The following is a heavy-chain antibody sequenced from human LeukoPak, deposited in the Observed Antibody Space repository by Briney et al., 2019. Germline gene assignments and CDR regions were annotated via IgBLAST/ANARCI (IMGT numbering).Heavy chain of an antibody. J-gene: IGHJ4*02. CDR3: VRDGSSWGNFDY. D-gene: IGHD7-27*01. Sequence: GGSLRLSCAASGFTFSSYEMNWVRQAPGKGLEWVSYLSSSSSVIYHADSVKGRFTISRDNAKNSLYLQMNSLRTEDTAVYYCVRDGSSWGNFDYWGQGTLVSVSS. CDR1: GFTFSSYE. V-gene: IGHV3-48*03. CDR2: LSSSSSVI.